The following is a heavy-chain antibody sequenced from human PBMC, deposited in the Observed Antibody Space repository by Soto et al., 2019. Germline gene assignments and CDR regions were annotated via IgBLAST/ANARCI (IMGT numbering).Heavy chain of an antibody. CDR1: GGSFSGYY. CDR3: ARTFAGATKRVDP. V-gene: IGHV4-34*01. J-gene: IGHJ5*02. Sequence: NPSETLSLTCAVYGGSFSGYYWSWIRQPPGKGLEWIGEINHSGSTNYNPSLKSRVTISVDTSKNQFSLKLSSVTAADTAVYYCARTFAGATKRVDPWGQGTLVTVSS. CDR2: INHSGST. D-gene: IGHD1-26*01.